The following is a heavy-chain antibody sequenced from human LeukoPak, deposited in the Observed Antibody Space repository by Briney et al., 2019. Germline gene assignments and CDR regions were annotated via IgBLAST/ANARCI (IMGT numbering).Heavy chain of an antibody. V-gene: IGHV3-33*06. CDR3: AKDLDSSGDYSYRY. CDR1: GFTFSSYG. J-gene: IGHJ4*02. Sequence: GSLRLSCAASGFTFSSYGMHWVRQAPGKGPEWVAVTWYDGRNNYYAASVKGRFTISRDDSKTTVYLLMNSLRAEDTAVYHCAKDLDSSGDYSYRYWGQGTLVTVSS. CDR2: TWYDGRNN. D-gene: IGHD3-22*01.